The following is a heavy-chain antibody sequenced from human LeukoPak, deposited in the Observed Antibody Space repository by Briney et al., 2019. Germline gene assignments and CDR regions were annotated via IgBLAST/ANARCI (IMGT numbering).Heavy chain of an antibody. CDR1: GGTFSSYA. D-gene: IGHD6-13*01. CDR2: IIPILGIA. J-gene: IGHJ4*02. V-gene: IGHV1-69*04. Sequence: SVKVSCKASGGTFSSYAISWVRQAPGQGLEWMGRIIPILGIANYAQKFQGRVTITADKSTSTAYMELSSLRSEDTAVYYCASIIAAAGNAFDYWGQGTLVTVSS. CDR3: ASIIAAAGNAFDY.